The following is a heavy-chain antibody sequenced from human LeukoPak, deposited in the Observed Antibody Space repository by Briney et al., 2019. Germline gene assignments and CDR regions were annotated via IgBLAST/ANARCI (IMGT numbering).Heavy chain of an antibody. CDR3: AKDHYGSYYSTQVGDY. D-gene: IGHD1-26*01. CDR1: GFTFSSYA. Sequence: GGSLRLSCAASGFTFSSYAMSWVRQAPGKGLEWVAVISYDGSNKYYADSVKGRFTISRDNSKNTLYLQMNSLRAEDTAVYYCAKDHYGSYYSTQVGDYWGQGTLVTVSS. CDR2: ISYDGSNK. V-gene: IGHV3-30*18. J-gene: IGHJ4*02.